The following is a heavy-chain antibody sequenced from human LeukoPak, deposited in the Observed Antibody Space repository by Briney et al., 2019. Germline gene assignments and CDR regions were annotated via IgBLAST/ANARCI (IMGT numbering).Heavy chain of an antibody. CDR2: IEPAGSDK. D-gene: IGHD3-10*01. V-gene: IGHV3-7*03. J-gene: IGHJ4*02. CDR1: GFTFNNHW. CDR3: AKEDGTFGSGRYYYFDY. Sequence: GGSLRLSCAASGFTFNNHWMSWVRQAPGKGLEWVANIEPAGSDKYYVDSVRGRFTISRDNAKNSLYLQMNSLRAEDTAVYYCAKEDGTFGSGRYYYFDYWGQGTLVTVSS.